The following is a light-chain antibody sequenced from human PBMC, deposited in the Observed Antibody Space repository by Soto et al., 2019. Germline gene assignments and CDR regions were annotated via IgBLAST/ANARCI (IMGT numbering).Light chain of an antibody. CDR1: QSVSSSY. J-gene: IGKJ2*01. Sequence: EIVLTQSPGTLSLSPGERATLSCRASQSVSSSYLAWYQHKPGQAPRLLIYGASSRATGIPDRFSGSGSGTDFTLTTSRLEPEDFAVYYCQQDGSSPPTFGQGTKLEIK. V-gene: IGKV3-20*01. CDR3: QQDGSSPPT. CDR2: GAS.